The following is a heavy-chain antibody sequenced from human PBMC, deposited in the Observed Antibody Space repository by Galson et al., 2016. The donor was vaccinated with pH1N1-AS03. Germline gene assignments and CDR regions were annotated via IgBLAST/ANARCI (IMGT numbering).Heavy chain of an antibody. CDR3: ARGDPGDHLLSPLWN. Sequence: SLRLSCAASGFTFSTYCMSWVRQAPGKGLEWVANIKQDGSEKFYVDSLKGRFTISRDNAKNSLYLQMSSLRAEDTAIYYCARGDPGDHLLSPLWNWGKGALVTVSS. CDR2: IKQDGSEK. D-gene: IGHD2-2*01. CDR1: GFTFSTYC. V-gene: IGHV3-7*01. J-gene: IGHJ4*02.